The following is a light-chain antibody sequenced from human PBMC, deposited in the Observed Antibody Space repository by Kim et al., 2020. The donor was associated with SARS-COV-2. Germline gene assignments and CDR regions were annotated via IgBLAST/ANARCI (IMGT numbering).Light chain of an antibody. CDR1: QTINSRY. V-gene: IGKV3-20*01. Sequence: PAESATSSCTARQTINSRYLAWYQQKHAQTPRPLMYGASSRATGIPDRCSGSGSGTVFTLTISRREAEDFAMYYCHQYGSPPLSFGQGTRLEIK. J-gene: IGKJ5*01. CDR3: HQYGSPPLS. CDR2: GAS.